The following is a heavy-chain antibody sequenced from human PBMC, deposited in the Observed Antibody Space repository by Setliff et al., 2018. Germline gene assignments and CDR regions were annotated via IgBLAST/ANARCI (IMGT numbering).Heavy chain of an antibody. D-gene: IGHD1-7*01. Sequence: PGGSLRLSCVASGFTFGAYTLTWVRQAPGKGLEWVAVISFDGNNKYYADSVKGRFTISRDNSKNTLYLQMNSLRAEDTAVYYCARAIRNWNFSHYYYYMDVWGKGTTVTVSS. J-gene: IGHJ6*03. V-gene: IGHV3-30*01. CDR2: ISFDGNNK. CDR3: ARAIRNWNFSHYYYYMDV. CDR1: GFTFGAYT.